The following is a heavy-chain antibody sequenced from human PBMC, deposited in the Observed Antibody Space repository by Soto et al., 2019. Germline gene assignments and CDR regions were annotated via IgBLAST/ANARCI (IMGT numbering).Heavy chain of an antibody. V-gene: IGHV6-1*01. CDR3: GRDVDSSIFN. Sequence: SPTLSLTCAISGDSVSSSSAAWNWLRQSPSRGLEWLGRTYYRSKWYNDYAVSVKSRITINPDTSKNQFSLQLNSVTPEDTAVYYCGRDVDSSIFNWGQGTLVTVSS. D-gene: IGHD5-12*01. J-gene: IGHJ4*02. CDR2: TYYRSKWYN. CDR1: GDSVSSSSAA.